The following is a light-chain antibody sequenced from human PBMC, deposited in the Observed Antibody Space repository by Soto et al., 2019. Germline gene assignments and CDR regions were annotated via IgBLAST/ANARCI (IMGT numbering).Light chain of an antibody. CDR1: SSDVGGYNY. V-gene: IGLV2-14*01. CDR2: DVT. CDR3: SSYTSHSTYV. Sequence: QSALTQPASVSGSPGQSITISCTGTSSDVGGYNYVSWYQQHPGKAPKLMIYDVTHRPSWASNRFSGSTSGNTASLTISGLQDEDEADYYCSSYTSHSTYVFGTGTKLTVL. J-gene: IGLJ1*01.